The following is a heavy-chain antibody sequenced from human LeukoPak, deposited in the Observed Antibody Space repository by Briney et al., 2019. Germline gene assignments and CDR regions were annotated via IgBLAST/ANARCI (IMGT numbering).Heavy chain of an antibody. Sequence: SETLSLTCTVSGGSISSSSYYWGLIRQPPGKGLEWIGSIYYSGSTYYNPSLKSRVTISVDTSKNQFSLKPSSVTAADAAVYYCARGTGIQLWLNYWGQGTLVTVSS. CDR2: IYYSGST. J-gene: IGHJ4*02. CDR3: ARGTGIQLWLNY. V-gene: IGHV4-39*01. CDR1: GGSISSSSYY. D-gene: IGHD5-18*01.